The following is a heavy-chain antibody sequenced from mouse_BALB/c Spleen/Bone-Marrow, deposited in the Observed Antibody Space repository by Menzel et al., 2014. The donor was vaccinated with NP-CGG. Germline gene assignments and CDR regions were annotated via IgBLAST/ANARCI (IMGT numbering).Heavy chain of an antibody. CDR1: GYPITSDYA. V-gene: IGHV3-2*02. CDR2: ISYSGST. CDR3: ARSADWYFDV. J-gene: IGHJ1*01. Sequence: EVKLVESGPGLVKPSQSLSLTCTVTGYPITSDYAWHWIRQFPGNKLEWMGYISYSGSTSYYPSLKSRISITRDTSKNQFFLRLNSVTTEDTATYYCARSADWYFDVWGAGTTVTVSS.